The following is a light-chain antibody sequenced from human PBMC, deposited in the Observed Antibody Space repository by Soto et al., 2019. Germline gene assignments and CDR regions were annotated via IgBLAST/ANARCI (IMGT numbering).Light chain of an antibody. CDR2: GAS. CDR1: ESGSDNY. CDR3: QQYGSSPLT. Sequence: DIVLTQSPGTLSLSPGERATLSCRASESGSDNYLAWYQQRSGQAPRLVIYGASSRASADPNRLSGSGSGAHFTLTISRREPEDFAVYYCQQYGSSPLTFGGGTKVEIK. J-gene: IGKJ4*02. V-gene: IGKV3-20*01.